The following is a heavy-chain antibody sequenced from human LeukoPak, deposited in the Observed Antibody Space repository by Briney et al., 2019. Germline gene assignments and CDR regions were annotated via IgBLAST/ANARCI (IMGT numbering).Heavy chain of an antibody. J-gene: IGHJ4*02. V-gene: IGHV3-53*01. CDR1: GFTVSNNY. CDR3: ARGFAPAYNFGVFDY. D-gene: IGHD5-24*01. Sequence: SGGSLRLSCAASGFTVSNNYMIWVRQAPGKGLEWVSLFHTGGETEYADSVKGRFTMSRDTSQNTVSLHMNSLRAEDTAVYYCARGFAPAYNFGVFDYWGQGTLVTVSS. CDR2: FHTGGET.